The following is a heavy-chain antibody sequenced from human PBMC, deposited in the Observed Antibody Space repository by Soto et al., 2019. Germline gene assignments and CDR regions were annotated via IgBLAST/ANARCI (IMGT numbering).Heavy chain of an antibody. Sequence: SLTLSPTCSVSVGSINSGAYYWNWIRHYPGKGREWIGYIHYTGRTYYNPSLESRATISVDTSKKHFSLKLSSVTAADTAVYYCARVSATGPRWFDPWRQGTLVTVSS. J-gene: IGHJ5*02. D-gene: IGHD6-13*01. CDR1: VGSINSGAYY. V-gene: IGHV4-31*03. CDR3: ARVSATGPRWFDP. CDR2: IHYTGRT.